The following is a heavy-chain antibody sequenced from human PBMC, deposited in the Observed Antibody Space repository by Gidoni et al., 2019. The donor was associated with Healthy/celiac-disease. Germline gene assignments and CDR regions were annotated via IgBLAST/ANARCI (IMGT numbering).Heavy chain of an antibody. CDR3: AADQGLRVYYYYGMDV. D-gene: IGHD6-25*01. CDR2: IVVGSGNK. CDR1: GFTFTSSA. J-gene: IGHJ6*02. Sequence: QMQLVQSGPEVKKPVTSVKVSCKASGFTFTSSAMQWVRQARGQRLEWIGWIVVGSGNKNYAQKFQERVTITRDMSTSTAYMELSSLRSEDTAVYYCAADQGLRVYYYYGMDVWGQGTTVTVSS. V-gene: IGHV1-58*02.